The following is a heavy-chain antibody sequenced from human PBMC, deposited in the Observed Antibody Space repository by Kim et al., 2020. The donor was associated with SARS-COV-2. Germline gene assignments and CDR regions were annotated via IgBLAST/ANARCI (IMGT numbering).Heavy chain of an antibody. CDR3: ARGRGRRYYGSGRLVNWFDP. V-gene: IGHV1-8*01. J-gene: IGHJ5*02. Sequence: ASVKVSCKASGYTFTSYDINWVRQATGQGLEWMGWMNPNSGNTGYAQKFQGRVTMTRNTSISTAYMELSSLRSEDTAVYYCARGRGRRYYGSGRLVNWFDPWGQGTLVTVSS. CDR1: GYTFTSYD. D-gene: IGHD3-10*01. CDR2: MNPNSGNT.